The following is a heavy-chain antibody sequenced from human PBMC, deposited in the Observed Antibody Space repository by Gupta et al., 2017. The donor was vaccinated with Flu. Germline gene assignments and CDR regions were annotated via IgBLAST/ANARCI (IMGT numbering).Heavy chain of an antibody. D-gene: IGHD1-26*01. J-gene: IGHJ6*02. CDR2: IYYSGST. CDR3: ASLSGSYYSYYGMDV. V-gene: IGHV4-59*08. Sequence: QVQLQESGPGLVKPSETLSLTCTVSGGSISSYYWSWIRQPPGKGLEWIGYIYYSGSTNYNPSLKSRVTISVDTSKNQFSLKLSSVTAADTAVYYCASLSGSYYSYYGMDVWGQGTTVTVSS. CDR1: GGSISSYY.